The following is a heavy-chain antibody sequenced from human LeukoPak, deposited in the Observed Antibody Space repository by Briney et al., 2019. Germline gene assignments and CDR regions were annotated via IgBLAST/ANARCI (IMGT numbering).Heavy chain of an antibody. V-gene: IGHV3-23*01. CDR2: ISGSGDST. D-gene: IGHD6-13*01. J-gene: IGHJ6*03. CDR1: GFTFSIYG. Sequence: GGTLRLSCAASGFTFSIYGMSWVRQAPGKGLEWVSTISGSGDSTYCADAVKGRFTVSRDNSKNTLYLQMNSLRAEDTAVYYCARDRGSSWPYFYYYYYMDVWGEGTTVTVSS. CDR3: ARDRGSSWPYFYYYYYMDV.